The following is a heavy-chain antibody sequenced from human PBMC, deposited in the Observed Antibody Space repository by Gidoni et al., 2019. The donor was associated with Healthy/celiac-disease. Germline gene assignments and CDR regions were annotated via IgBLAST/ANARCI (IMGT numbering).Heavy chain of an antibody. CDR1: GGSVSSGSYY. J-gene: IGHJ2*01. D-gene: IGHD6-13*01. V-gene: IGHV4-61*01. CDR2: IYYSGST. CDR3: ARVLRIAAAGGGYWYFDL. Sequence: QVQLQESGPGLVTPSETLSLTCTVSGGSVSSGSYYWSWIRQPPGKGLEWIGYIYYSGSTNYTPPLKSRVTISVDTSKNQFSLKLSSVTAADTAVYYCARVLRIAAAGGGYWYFDLWGRGTLVTVSS.